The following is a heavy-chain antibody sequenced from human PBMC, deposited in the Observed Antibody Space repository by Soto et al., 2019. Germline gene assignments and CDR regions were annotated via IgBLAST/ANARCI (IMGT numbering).Heavy chain of an antibody. CDR3: ARGGGAPFFYYYGMDV. V-gene: IGHV4-59*01. CDR2: IYYSGST. CDR1: GGSISSYY. Sequence: QVQLQESGPGLVKPSETLSLTCTVSGGSISSYYWSWIRQPPGKGLEWIGYIYYSGSTNYNPSLKSRVTISVDTSKNQFSLKLSSVTAADTAVYYCARGGGAPFFYYYGMDVWGQGTTVTVSS. J-gene: IGHJ6*02. D-gene: IGHD3-3*01.